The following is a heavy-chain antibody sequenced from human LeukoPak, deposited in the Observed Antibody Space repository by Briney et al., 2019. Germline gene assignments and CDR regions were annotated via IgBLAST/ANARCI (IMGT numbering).Heavy chain of an antibody. Sequence: PSQTLSLTCTVSGGSISSGGYYWSWIRQRPGKGLEWIGYVYYSGSTYYTPALRSRVTISVDSSENQFSLKLNSVTAADTAVYYCARGLSKYYFDYWGQGSLVTVSS. D-gene: IGHD2-21*02. CDR3: ARGLSKYYFDY. J-gene: IGHJ4*02. CDR1: GGSISSGGYY. CDR2: VYYSGST. V-gene: IGHV4-31*03.